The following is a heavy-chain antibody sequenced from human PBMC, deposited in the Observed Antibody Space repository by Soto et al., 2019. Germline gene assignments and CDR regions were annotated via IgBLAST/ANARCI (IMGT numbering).Heavy chain of an antibody. CDR3: TRQDVSVDTSSWPPFNY. CDR2: ISTKPNSYAT. V-gene: IGHV3-73*01. CDR1: GFTFSGSA. J-gene: IGHJ4*02. Sequence: GGSLRLSCAASGFTFSGSAVHWVRQASGKGLEWIGRISTKPNSYATSYAASVKGRFTISRDDAENTAYLQMNSLKTEDTAVYYCTRQDVSVDTSSWPPFNYWGQGTMVTVSS. D-gene: IGHD6-13*01.